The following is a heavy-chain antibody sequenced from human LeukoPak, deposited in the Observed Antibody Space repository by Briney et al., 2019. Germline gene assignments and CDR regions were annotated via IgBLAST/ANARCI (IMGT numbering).Heavy chain of an antibody. CDR2: IDDSGTT. V-gene: IGHV4-59*01. J-gene: IGHJ4*02. Sequence: SETLSLTCTVSGGSISRYYWTWIRQPPGKGLEWMGYIDDSGTTNDNPSLKSRVTISVDTSKNQFSLRLSSVTAADTAVYYGARVFYGGYKYFDFWGQGTLVTVSS. CDR3: ARVFYGGYKYFDF. D-gene: IGHD2-15*01. CDR1: GGSISRYY.